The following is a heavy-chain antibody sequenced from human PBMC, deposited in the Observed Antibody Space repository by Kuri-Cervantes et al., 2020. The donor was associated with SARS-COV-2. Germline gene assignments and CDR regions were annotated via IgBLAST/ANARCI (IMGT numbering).Heavy chain of an antibody. J-gene: IGHJ4*02. V-gene: IGHV3-30*02. Sequence: GESLKISCAASGFTFSSYGMHWVRQAPGKGLEWVAFIRYDGSNKYYADSVKGRFTISRDNAKNSLYLQMNSLRAEDTAAYYCAREVGWGITFGGVIVIGYFDYWGQGTLVTVSS. CDR1: GFTFSSYG. CDR2: IRYDGSNK. D-gene: IGHD3-16*02. CDR3: AREVGWGITFGGVIVIGYFDY.